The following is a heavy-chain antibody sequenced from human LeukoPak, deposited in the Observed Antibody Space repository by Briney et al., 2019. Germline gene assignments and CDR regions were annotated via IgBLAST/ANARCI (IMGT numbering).Heavy chain of an antibody. D-gene: IGHD5-18*01. Sequence: SETLSLTCAVYGGSFSGYYWSWIRQPPGKGLEWIGYIFNSGSTYYNPSLKSRVTILVDTSKNQFSLKLSSVTAADTAVYYCARAITAMVNFDYWGQGTLVTVSS. CDR2: IFNSGST. CDR1: GGSFSGYY. J-gene: IGHJ4*02. CDR3: ARAITAMVNFDY. V-gene: IGHV4-34*12.